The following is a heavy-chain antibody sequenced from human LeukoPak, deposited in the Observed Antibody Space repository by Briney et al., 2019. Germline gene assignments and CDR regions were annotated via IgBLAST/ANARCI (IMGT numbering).Heavy chain of an antibody. CDR1: GGTFSSYA. Sequence: ASVKVSCKASGGTFSSYAISWVRQAPGQGLEWMGRIIPILGIANYAQKFQGRVTITADKSTSTAYMELSSLRSEDTAVYYCAREQWLNYFDYWDQGTLVTVSS. D-gene: IGHD6-19*01. CDR2: IIPILGIA. V-gene: IGHV1-69*04. J-gene: IGHJ4*02. CDR3: AREQWLNYFDY.